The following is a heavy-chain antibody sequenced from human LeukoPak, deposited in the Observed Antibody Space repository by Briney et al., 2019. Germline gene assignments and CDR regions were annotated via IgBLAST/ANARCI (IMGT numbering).Heavy chain of an antibody. CDR2: FDPEDGET. D-gene: IGHD1-26*01. CDR1: GYTLTELS. J-gene: IGHJ5*02. CDR3: AHSGSYYSWFDP. Sequence: GASVKVSCKVSGYTLTELSMHWVRQAPGKGLEWMGGFDPEDGETIYAQKFQGRVTMTEDTSTDTAYMELSSLRSEDTAVYYCAHSGSYYSWFDPWGQGTLVTVSS. V-gene: IGHV1-24*01.